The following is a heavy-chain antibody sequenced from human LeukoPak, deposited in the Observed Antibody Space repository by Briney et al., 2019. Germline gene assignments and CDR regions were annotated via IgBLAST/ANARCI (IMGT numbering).Heavy chain of an antibody. V-gene: IGHV3-74*01. Sequence: GGSLRLSCAASGFSFSSYWMHWVRQAPGKGLVWVSRISSDGSVINYADSVKGRFTISRDNAKNTLYLQMNSLRVEDTAVYYCARPAVAGLRAGGYDYWGQGTLVTVSS. CDR1: GFSFSSYW. CDR2: ISSDGSVI. J-gene: IGHJ4*02. CDR3: ARPAVAGLRAGGYDY. D-gene: IGHD6-19*01.